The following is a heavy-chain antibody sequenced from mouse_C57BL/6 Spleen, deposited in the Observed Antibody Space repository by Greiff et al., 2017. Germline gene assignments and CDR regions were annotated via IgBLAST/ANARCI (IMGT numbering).Heavy chain of an antibody. CDR2: IHPNSGST. V-gene: IGHV1-64*01. CDR3: SRGDYGSSYWHFDV. J-gene: IGHJ1*03. D-gene: IGHD1-1*01. Sequence: QVQLQQPGAELVKPGASVKLSCKASGYTFTSYWMHWVKQRPGQGLEWIGMIHPNSGSTNYNEKFKSKGTLTVDKSSSTAYMQISSLTSEDSAVYYCSRGDYGSSYWHFDVWGTGTTVTVSS. CDR1: GYTFTSYW.